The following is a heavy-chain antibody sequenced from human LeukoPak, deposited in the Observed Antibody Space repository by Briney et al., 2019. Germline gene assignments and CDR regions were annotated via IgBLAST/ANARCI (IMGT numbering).Heavy chain of an antibody. CDR1: GFTFSSYW. V-gene: IGHV3-7*01. Sequence: GGSLRLSCAASGFTFSSYWMSWVRQAPGKGLEWVANIKQDGSEKYYVDSVKGRFTISRDNAKNSLYLQMNSLRAEDTAVYYCASRGRGCSGGSCHRNYFDYWGQGTLVTVSS. CDR3: ASRGRGCSGGSCHRNYFDY. CDR2: IKQDGSEK. D-gene: IGHD2-15*01. J-gene: IGHJ4*02.